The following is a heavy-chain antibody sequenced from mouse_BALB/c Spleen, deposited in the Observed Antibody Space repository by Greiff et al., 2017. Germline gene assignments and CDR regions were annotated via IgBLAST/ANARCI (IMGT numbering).Heavy chain of an antibody. J-gene: IGHJ4*01. V-gene: IGHV1-87*01. CDR3: ARSDGYDAMDY. Sequence: VKLQESGAELARPGASVKLSCKASGYTFTSYWMQWVKQRPGQGLEWIGAIYPGDGDTRYTQKFKGKATLTADKSSSTAYMQLSSLASEDSAVYYCARSDGYDAMDYWGQGTSVTVSS. CDR1: GYTFTSYW. CDR2: IYPGDGDT. D-gene: IGHD1-2*01.